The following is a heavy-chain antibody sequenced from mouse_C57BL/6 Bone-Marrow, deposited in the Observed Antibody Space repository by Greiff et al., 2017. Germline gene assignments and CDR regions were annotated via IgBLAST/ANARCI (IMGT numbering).Heavy chain of an antibody. D-gene: IGHD2-4*01. V-gene: IGHV1-64*01. CDR3: ARDDYEAY. Sequence: QVHVKQPGAELVKPGASVKLSCKASGYTFTSYWMHWVKQRPGQGLEWIGMIHPNSGSTNYNEKFKSKATLTVDKSSSTAYMQLSSLTSEDSAVYYCARDDYEAYWGQGTLVTVSA. J-gene: IGHJ3*01. CDR2: IHPNSGST. CDR1: GYTFTSYW.